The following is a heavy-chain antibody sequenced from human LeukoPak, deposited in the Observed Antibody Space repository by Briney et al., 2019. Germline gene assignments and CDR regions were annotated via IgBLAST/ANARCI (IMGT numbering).Heavy chain of an antibody. Sequence: PGGSLRLSCAASGFTFSSYSMNWVRQAPGKGLEWVSYISSSSSTIYYADSVKGRFTISRDNAKNSLYLQMNSLRAEDTAVYYCASTIVPAAKEWLRSTDYWGQGTLVTVSS. J-gene: IGHJ4*02. CDR3: ASTIVPAAKEWLRSTDY. CDR2: ISSSSSTI. V-gene: IGHV3-48*04. CDR1: GFTFSSYS. D-gene: IGHD2-2*01.